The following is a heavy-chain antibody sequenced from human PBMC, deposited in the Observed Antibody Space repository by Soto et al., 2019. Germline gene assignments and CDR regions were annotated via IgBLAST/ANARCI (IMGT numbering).Heavy chain of an antibody. CDR3: AKAYYDFWSGDYHVVDY. Sequence: EVQLLESGVGLVQPGGSLRLSCAASGFTFRSYAMSWGRQAPGKGLELVSAISGSGGGTYYADSVKGRFTISRDNSKNTLDLQLNSLRAEDTAVYYCAKAYYDFWSGDYHVVDYWGQGTLVTVAS. J-gene: IGHJ4*02. CDR1: GFTFRSYA. CDR2: ISGSGGGT. D-gene: IGHD3-3*01. V-gene: IGHV3-23*01.